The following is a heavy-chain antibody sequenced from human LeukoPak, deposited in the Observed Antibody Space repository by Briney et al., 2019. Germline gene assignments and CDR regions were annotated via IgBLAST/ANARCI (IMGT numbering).Heavy chain of an antibody. CDR3: ARDRAQIAAAGTWYYFDY. CDR2: ISAYNGNT. CDR1: GYTLTSYG. D-gene: IGHD6-13*01. V-gene: IGHV1-18*01. Sequence: ASVKVSCKASGYTLTSYGISWVRQAPGQGLEWMGWISAYNGNTNYAQKLQGRVTMTTDTSTSTAYMELRSLRSDDTAVYYCARDRAQIAAAGTWYYFDYWGQGTLVTVSS. J-gene: IGHJ4*02.